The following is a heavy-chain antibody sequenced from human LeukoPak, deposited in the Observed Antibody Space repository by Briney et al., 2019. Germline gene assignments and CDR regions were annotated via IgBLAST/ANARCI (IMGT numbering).Heavy chain of an antibody. D-gene: IGHD2-2*01. CDR1: GFTFSSYA. CDR3: ARVKCSSTSCRFYYYGMDV. Sequence: GGSLRLSCAASGFTFSSYAMSWVRQAPGKGLEWVSAISGSGGSTYYADSVKGRFTISRDNSKNTLYLQMNSLRAEDTAVYYCARVKCSSTSCRFYYYGMDVWGQGTTVTVSS. J-gene: IGHJ6*02. CDR2: ISGSGGST. V-gene: IGHV3-23*01.